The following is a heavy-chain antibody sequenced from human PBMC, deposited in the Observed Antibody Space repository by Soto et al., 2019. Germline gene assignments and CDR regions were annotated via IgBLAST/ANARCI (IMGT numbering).Heavy chain of an antibody. CDR3: ARSRWDLIGAFAI. Sequence: SRPPLVNDKQSLTMNCTFSGLSLTTSRLRVSWIRRPPGKALEWLARIDWDDGKFYSTSLKTRLTISKDTSKHQVVLTMTNMDPVDTSTYYCARSRWDLIGAFAIWVQRTKVIVSS. J-gene: IGHJ3*02. CDR2: IDWDDGK. V-gene: IGHV2-70*04. D-gene: IGHD1-26*01. CDR1: GLSLTTSRLR.